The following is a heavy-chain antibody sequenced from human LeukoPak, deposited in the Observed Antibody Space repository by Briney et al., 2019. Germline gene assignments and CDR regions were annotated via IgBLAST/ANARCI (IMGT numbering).Heavy chain of an antibody. CDR3: AGSRVTTGTTFDL. CDR1: GYSISSSNW. J-gene: IGHJ2*01. CDR2: IYYSEST. D-gene: IGHD1-1*01. V-gene: IGHV4-28*01. Sequence: SETLSLTCAVSGYSISSSNWWGWIRQPPGKGLEWIGYIYYSESTYYNPSLKSRVSMSVDTSKNQFSLKLSSVTAVDTAVYYCAGSRVTTGTTFDLWGRGTLVTVPS.